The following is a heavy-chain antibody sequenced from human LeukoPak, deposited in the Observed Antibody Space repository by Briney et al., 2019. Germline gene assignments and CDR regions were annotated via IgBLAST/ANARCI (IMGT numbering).Heavy chain of an antibody. V-gene: IGHV4-34*01. Sequence: SETLSLTCAVYGGSFSGYYWSWFRQPPGKGLEWIGEINHSGSTNYNPSLKSRVTISVDTSKNQFSLKLSSVTAADTAVYYCAILAPEPLDYWGQGTLVTVSS. J-gene: IGHJ4*02. CDR2: INHSGST. CDR3: AILAPEPLDY. CDR1: GGSFSGYY.